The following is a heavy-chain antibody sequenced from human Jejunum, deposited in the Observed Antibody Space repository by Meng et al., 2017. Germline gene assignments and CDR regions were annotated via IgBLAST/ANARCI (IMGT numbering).Heavy chain of an antibody. V-gene: IGHV1-24*01. J-gene: IGHJ3*02. CDR2: FDPEEGER. CDR3: ATRQMAPGLTIGFDI. D-gene: IGHD5-24*01. CDR1: GFTFNSYE. Sequence: GGSLRLSCVASGFTFNSYEMNWVRQAPGKGLEWMGGFDPEEGERIYAQKFQGRVTMTEDTSTDTAYMELSSLRSEDTAVYYCATRQMAPGLTIGFDIWGQGTMVTVSS.